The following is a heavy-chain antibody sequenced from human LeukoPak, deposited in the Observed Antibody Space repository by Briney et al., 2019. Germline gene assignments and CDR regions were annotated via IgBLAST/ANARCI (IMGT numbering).Heavy chain of an antibody. CDR1: GFTFSSYE. CDR3: AKDMGRSVAVDY. CDR2: ISSSGSSI. Sequence: PGGSLRLSCAASGFTFSSYEMSWVRQAPGKGLEWVSYISSSGSSIYYADSVKGRFTISRDNSKNTLYLQMNSLRAEDTAVYYSAKDMGRSVAVDYWGQGTLVTVYS. D-gene: IGHD6-19*01. V-gene: IGHV3-23*01. J-gene: IGHJ4*02.